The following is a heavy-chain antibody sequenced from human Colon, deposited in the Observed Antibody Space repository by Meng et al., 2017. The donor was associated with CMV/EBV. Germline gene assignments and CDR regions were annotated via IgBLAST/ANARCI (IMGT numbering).Heavy chain of an antibody. CDR1: YNCTNAP. V-gene: IGHV7-4-1*02. CDR2: INTNTGNP. Sequence: YNCTNAPVNWVRQEPGQGREWMGWINTNTGNPTYAQGFTGRHVFSLDTSVSTAYLEISSLKAEDTAVYYCASEVTMVRGLTVMSYFDSWGQGTLVTVSS. J-gene: IGHJ4*02. D-gene: IGHD3-10*01. CDR3: ASEVTMVRGLTVMSYFDS.